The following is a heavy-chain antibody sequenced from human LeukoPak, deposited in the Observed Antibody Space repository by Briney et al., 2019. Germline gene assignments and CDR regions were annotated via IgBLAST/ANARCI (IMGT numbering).Heavy chain of an antibody. Sequence: SETLSLTCIASGGSISSSSHYWGWIRQHPGKGLEWIGYIYYSGSTYYNPSLKSRVTISVDTSKNQFSLKLSSVTAADTAVYYCARGTGHYYDSSGYRHWGQGTLVTVSS. CDR1: GGSISSSSHY. CDR2: IYYSGST. CDR3: ARGTGHYYDSSGYRH. J-gene: IGHJ4*02. V-gene: IGHV4-31*03. D-gene: IGHD3-22*01.